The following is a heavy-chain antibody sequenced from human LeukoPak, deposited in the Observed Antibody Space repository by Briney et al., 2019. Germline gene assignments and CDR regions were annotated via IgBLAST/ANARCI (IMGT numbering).Heavy chain of an antibody. CDR1: GFTFSSYW. D-gene: IGHD3-3*01. CDR3: ARDYDFWSGLYFDY. V-gene: IGHV3-7*01. J-gene: IGHJ4*02. CDR2: IKQDGSEK. Sequence: GGSLRPSCAASGFTFSSYWMSWVRQAPGKGLEWVANIKQDGSEKYYVDSVKGRFTISRDNAKNSLYLQMNSLRAEDTAVYYCARDYDFWSGLYFDYWGQGTLVTVSS.